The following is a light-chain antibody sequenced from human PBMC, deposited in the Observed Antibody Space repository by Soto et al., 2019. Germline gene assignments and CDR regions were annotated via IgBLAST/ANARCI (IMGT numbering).Light chain of an antibody. J-gene: IGKJ5*01. Sequence: IVLTQSQGTLSLSPGEIATLSCSASQSVSNNYLAWYQQKPGQAPRLLIYGASNRATGIPDRFSGSGSGTDFTLTINRLEPEDFAVYYCQQYDNSPITFGQGTLLEVK. CDR2: GAS. CDR1: QSVSNNY. CDR3: QQYDNSPIT. V-gene: IGKV3-20*01.